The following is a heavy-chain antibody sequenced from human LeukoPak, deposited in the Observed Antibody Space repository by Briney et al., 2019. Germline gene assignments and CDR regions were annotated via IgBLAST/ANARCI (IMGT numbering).Heavy chain of an antibody. V-gene: IGHV4-39*07. J-gene: IGHJ4*02. CDR1: GGSISSSSYY. D-gene: IGHD3-3*01. Sequence: PSETLSLTCTVSGGSISSSSYYWGWIRQPPGKGLEWIGSIYYSGSTYYNPSLKSRVTISVDTSKNQFSLKLSSVTAADTAVYYCARENYYDFWSGPYDYWGQGTLVTVSS. CDR3: ARENYYDFWSGPYDY. CDR2: IYYSGST.